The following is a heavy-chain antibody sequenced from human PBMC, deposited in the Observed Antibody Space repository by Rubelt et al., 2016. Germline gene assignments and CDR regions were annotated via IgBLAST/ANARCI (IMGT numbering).Heavy chain of an antibody. V-gene: IGHV3-7*01. CDR3: ARDPDCGGGSCYGRDY. J-gene: IGHJ4*02. D-gene: IGHD2-15*01. CDR2: ILRDGSET. CDR1: GFTFSYNS. Sequence: DVRLVESGGGLVQPGGSLRLSCAGSGFTFSYNSMSWVRQPPGKGLEWVATILRDGSETYYVDSVKGRLTISSDNANRILFLQMSSLRVGDTAMYYCARDPDCGGGSCYGRDYWGQGTLVTVSS.